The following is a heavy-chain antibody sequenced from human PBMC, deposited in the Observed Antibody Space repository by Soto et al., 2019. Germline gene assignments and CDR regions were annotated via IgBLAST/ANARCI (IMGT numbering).Heavy chain of an antibody. CDR2: TRNKANSYTT. V-gene: IGHV3-72*01. CDR1: GFTFSDHY. J-gene: IGHJ4*02. CDR3: ARTDYGDYFDY. Sequence: GESLKISCAASGFTFSDHYMDWVRQAPGKGLEWVGRTRNKANSYTTEYAASVKGRFTISRDDSKNSLYLQMNSLKTEDTAVYYCARTDYGDYFDYWGQGTLVTVSS. D-gene: IGHD4-17*01.